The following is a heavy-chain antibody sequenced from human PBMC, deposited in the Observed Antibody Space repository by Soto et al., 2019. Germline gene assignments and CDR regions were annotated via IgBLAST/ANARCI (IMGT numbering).Heavy chain of an antibody. CDR1: GFSFSVYG. CDR3: AAWAEGATEVH. CDR2: IWYDASKQ. J-gene: IGHJ4*02. V-gene: IGHV3-33*01. Sequence: GGSLRLSCETSGFSFSVYGMHWVRQAPGKGLEWVAVIWYDASKQFYAASVEGRFTISRDNSKAILYLQMNSLRAEDTAVYYCAAWAEGATEVHWGQGALVTVSS. D-gene: IGHD2-15*01.